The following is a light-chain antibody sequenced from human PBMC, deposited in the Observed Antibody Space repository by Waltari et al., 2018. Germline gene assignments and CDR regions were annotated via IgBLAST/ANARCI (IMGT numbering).Light chain of an antibody. Sequence: QSALPPPASVSGSPGQSLTISSTGTSSDVGGYNCGSCYQHPPGKAPKIIIYDVNERPSVVSHRFSGSKSGNTASLTISGLQAEDEADYYCSSERRSDIVVFGGGTKLTVL. CDR3: SSERRSDIVV. J-gene: IGLJ2*01. CDR2: DVN. CDR1: SSDVGGYNC. V-gene: IGLV2-14*03.